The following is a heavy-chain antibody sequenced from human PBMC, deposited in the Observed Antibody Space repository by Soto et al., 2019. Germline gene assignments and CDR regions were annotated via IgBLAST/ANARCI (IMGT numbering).Heavy chain of an antibody. CDR2: ITSSGTTV. CDR3: ARGSSNWAYYFDF. D-gene: IGHD6-13*01. Sequence: EVHLVESGGGLVQPGGSLRLSCAASGFTFSSYSLNWVRQAPGKGLEWVSYITSSGTTVYYADSVRGRFTISRDNAKNSLYLQMNSLRDGDPAVYYCARGSSNWAYYFDFWGQGTLVTVSS. J-gene: IGHJ4*01. V-gene: IGHV3-48*02. CDR1: GFTFSSYS.